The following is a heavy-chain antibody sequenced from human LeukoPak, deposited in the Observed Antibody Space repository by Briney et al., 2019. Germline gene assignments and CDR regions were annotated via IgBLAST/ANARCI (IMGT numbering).Heavy chain of an antibody. CDR3: PTGRRNRYFLGHP. CDR1: GVSISSYY. D-gene: IGHD3-9*01. V-gene: IGHV4-59*12. Sequence: SETLSLTCTVSGVSISSYYWSWIRRPPGKGLEWIGYIYYSGSTNYNPSLKSRATISVDTTKNKFPLKLNSATAAATAVYYCPTGRRNRYFLGHPWRQRTLDPVSS. CDR2: IYYSGST. J-gene: IGHJ5*02.